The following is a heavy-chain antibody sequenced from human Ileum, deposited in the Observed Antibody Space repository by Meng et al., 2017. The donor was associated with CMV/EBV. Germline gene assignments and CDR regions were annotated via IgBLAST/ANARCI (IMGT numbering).Heavy chain of an antibody. CDR1: GGTFSSYT. Sequence: SVKVSCKASGGTFSSYTISWVRQAPGQGLEWMGRIIPILGIANYAQKFQGRVTITADKSTSKSDMELSSLRSEDTAVYYCARDTVVTPENYFDYWGQGTLVTVSS. CDR3: ARDTVVTPENYFDY. CDR2: IIPILGIA. V-gene: IGHV1-69*02. D-gene: IGHD4-23*01. J-gene: IGHJ4*02.